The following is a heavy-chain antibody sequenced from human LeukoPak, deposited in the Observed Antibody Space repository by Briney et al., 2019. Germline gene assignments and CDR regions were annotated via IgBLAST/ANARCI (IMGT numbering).Heavy chain of an antibody. CDR3: ARGIVGARLDY. CDR2: IYYSGRT. CDR1: GGSISSYY. Sequence: SETLSLTCTVSGGSISSYYWSWIRQPPGKGLEWIGYIYYSGRTNYTPSLKSRVTISVDTSKNQFSLKLSSVTAADTAVYYCARGIVGARLDYWGQGTLVTVPS. D-gene: IGHD1-26*01. J-gene: IGHJ4*02. V-gene: IGHV4-59*08.